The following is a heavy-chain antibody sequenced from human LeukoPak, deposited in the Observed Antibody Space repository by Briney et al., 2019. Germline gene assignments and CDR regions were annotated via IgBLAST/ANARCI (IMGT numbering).Heavy chain of an antibody. CDR3: ARANGKAAALGAFDI. V-gene: IGHV4-59*01. J-gene: IGHJ3*02. D-gene: IGHD6-13*01. CDR1: RGSISSYY. Sequence: PSETLPLTRTVTRGSISSYYWSWLRQPPGKGVEGIGYIYYSGSTNYIPSLKSRVTISVDTSKNQFSLKLSSVTAADTAVYYCARANGKAAALGAFDIWGQGTMVTVSS. CDR2: IYYSGST.